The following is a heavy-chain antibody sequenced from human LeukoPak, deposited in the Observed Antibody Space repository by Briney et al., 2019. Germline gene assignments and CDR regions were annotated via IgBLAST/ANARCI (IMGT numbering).Heavy chain of an antibody. CDR2: LSTSGGST. CDR1: GFTFSSYA. D-gene: IGHD6-19*01. J-gene: IGHJ4*02. V-gene: IGHV3-23*01. Sequence: GGSLRLSCAASGFTFSSYAMSWVRQAPGKGLEGVSGLSTSGGSTYYADSVKGRFTISRDNSKNTLYLQMNSLRAEDTAVYYCAKDRSGWYYFDYWGQGTLVTVSS. CDR3: AKDRSGWYYFDY.